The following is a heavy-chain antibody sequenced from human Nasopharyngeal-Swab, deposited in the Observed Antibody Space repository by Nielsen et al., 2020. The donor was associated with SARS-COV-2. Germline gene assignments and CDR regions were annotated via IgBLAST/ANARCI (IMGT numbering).Heavy chain of an antibody. D-gene: IGHD3-10*01. V-gene: IGHV3-9*01. Sequence: VRQAPGKGLEWVSGISWNSDKIKYADSVEGRFSISRDNAKNSLYLQMNGLRPEDTASYYCVKDLGLGSTGWFVPHIRGRFFGMDVWGQGTTVTVSS. J-gene: IGHJ6*02. CDR2: ISWNSDKI. CDR3: VKDLGLGSTGWFVPHIRGRFFGMDV.